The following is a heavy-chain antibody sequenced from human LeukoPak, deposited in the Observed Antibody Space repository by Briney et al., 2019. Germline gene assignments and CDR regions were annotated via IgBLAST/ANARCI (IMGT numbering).Heavy chain of an antibody. CDR1: GGSISSYY. V-gene: IGHV4-59*01. Sequence: SSETLSLTCTVSGGSISSYYWSWIRHPPGKGLEWIGYIYYSGGTNYNPSLKSRVTMSVDTSRNQFSLKLYSVTAADTAVYYCAREDSGYGTYDYWGQGTLVTVSS. CDR3: AREDSGYGTYDY. D-gene: IGHD5-12*01. J-gene: IGHJ4*02. CDR2: IYYSGGT.